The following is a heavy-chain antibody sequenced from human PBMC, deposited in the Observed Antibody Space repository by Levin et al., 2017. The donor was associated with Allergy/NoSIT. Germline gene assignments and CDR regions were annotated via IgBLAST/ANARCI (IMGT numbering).Heavy chain of an antibody. CDR1: GGSISSYY. CDR2: IYYSGST. J-gene: IGHJ6*03. Sequence: SETLSLTCTVSGGSISSYYWSWIRQPPGKGLEWIGYIYYSGSTNHNPSLKSRVTISVDTSKNEFSLKLSSVTAADTAVYYCARGDYSNLYYCNYYMDVWGKGTTVTVSS. D-gene: IGHD4-11*01. CDR3: ARGDYSNLYYCNYYMDV. V-gene: IGHV4-59*01.